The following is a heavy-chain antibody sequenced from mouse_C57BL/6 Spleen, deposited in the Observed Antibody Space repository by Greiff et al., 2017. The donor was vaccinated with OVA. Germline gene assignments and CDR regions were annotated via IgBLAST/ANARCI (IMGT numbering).Heavy chain of an antibody. CDR3: ARGIYYYGSSYGYFDV. V-gene: IGHV1-52*01. J-gene: IGHJ1*03. D-gene: IGHD1-1*01. Sequence: QVHVKQSGAELVRPGSSVKLSCKASGYTFTSYWMHWVKQRPIQGLEWIGNIDPSDSETHYNQKFKDKATLTVDKSSSTAYMQLSSLTSEDSAVYYCARGIYYYGSSYGYFDVWGTGTTVTVSS. CDR1: GYTFTSYW. CDR2: IDPSDSET.